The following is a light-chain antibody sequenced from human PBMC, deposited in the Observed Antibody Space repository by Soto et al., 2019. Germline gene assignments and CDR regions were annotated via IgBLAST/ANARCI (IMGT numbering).Light chain of an antibody. CDR1: SSDVGGYDY. CDR2: EVS. Sequence: QSVLAQPASVSGSPGQSITTSCTVTSSDVGGYDYVSWYQQHPGKAPKLMIYEVSNRPSGVSNRFSGSKSGNTASLTISGVQAEDEADYYCSSDTSSSTRVFGTGTKVTVL. J-gene: IGLJ1*01. V-gene: IGLV2-14*01. CDR3: SSDTSSSTRV.